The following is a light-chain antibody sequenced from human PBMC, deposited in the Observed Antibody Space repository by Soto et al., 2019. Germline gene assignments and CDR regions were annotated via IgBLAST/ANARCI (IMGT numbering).Light chain of an antibody. CDR3: QQYGSSPT. V-gene: IGKV3-20*01. CDR2: GAS. J-gene: IGKJ1*01. Sequence: EIVLTQSPGTLSLSPGERATLSCRASQSVSSSYLAWYQQKPGQAPRLLIYGASSRATGIPDRFSGSGSGTDFTLTISRLEPEDFAVYYCQQYGSSPTLGQATKVDIK. CDR1: QSVSSSY.